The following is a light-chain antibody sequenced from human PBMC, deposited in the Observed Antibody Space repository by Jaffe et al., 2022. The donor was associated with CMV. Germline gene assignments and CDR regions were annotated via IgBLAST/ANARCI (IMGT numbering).Light chain of an antibody. CDR1: QGVSNN. J-gene: IGKJ1*01. CDR2: GAS. CDR3: QQYNNWPRGT. V-gene: IGKV3-15*01. Sequence: EIVMTQSPATLSVSPGERATLSCRASQGVSNNLAWYQQKPGQAPRLLISGASTRATDIPDRFSGSGSGTEFTLTISSLQSEDVAVYYCQQYNNWPRGTFGQGTKVEIK.